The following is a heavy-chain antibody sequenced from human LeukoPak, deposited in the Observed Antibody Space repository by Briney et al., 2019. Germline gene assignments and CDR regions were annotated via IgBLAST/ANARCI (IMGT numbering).Heavy chain of an antibody. CDR3: ARSTMVRGVIIYYFDY. V-gene: IGHV1-18*01. Sequence: ASVKVSCKASGYTFTSYGISWVRQAPGQGLEWMGWISAYNGNTNYAQKLQGRVTMNTDTSTSTAYMELRSLRSDDTAVYYCARSTMVRGVIIYYFDYWGQGTLVTVSA. CDR2: ISAYNGNT. J-gene: IGHJ4*02. CDR1: GYTFTSYG. D-gene: IGHD3-10*01.